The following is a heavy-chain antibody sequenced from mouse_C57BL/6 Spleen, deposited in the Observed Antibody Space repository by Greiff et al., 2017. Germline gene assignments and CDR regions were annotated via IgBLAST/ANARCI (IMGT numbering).Heavy chain of an antibody. D-gene: IGHD2-5*01. CDR2: ISPGDGDT. CDR3: ASDYSNYAYYALDY. J-gene: IGHJ4*01. Sequence: QVQLQQPGAELVKPGASVKISCKASGYAFSSYWLNWVKQRPGTGLEWIGQISPGDGDTNYNGKFKGKATLPVDHSSSTAYMQLSSLTSADSAVYFFASDYSNYAYYALDYWGQGTTVTGAS. V-gene: IGHV1-80*01. CDR1: GYAFSSYW.